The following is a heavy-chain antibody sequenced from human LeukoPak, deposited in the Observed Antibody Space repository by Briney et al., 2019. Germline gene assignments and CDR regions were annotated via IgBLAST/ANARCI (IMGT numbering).Heavy chain of an antibody. Sequence: GGSLRLSCAASGFTFSNSAMSWVRQAPGKGLEWVSTISGSGGSTYYADSVKGRFTISRDNSKSTLYLQINSLRAEDTAVYYCARPVGNWNPRGAFDIWGQGTMVTVSS. CDR2: ISGSGGST. CDR1: GFTFSNSA. V-gene: IGHV3-23*01. J-gene: IGHJ3*02. D-gene: IGHD1-20*01. CDR3: ARPVGNWNPRGAFDI.